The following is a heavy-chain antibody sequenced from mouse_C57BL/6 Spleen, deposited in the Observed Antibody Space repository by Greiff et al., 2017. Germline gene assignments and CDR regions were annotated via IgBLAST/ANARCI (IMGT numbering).Heavy chain of an antibody. CDR3: ARYWAYAMDY. CDR1: GYAFSSYW. CDR2: IYPGDGDT. Sequence: VQVVESGAELVKPGASVKISCKASGYAFSSYWMNWVKQRPGKGLEWIGQIYPGDGDTNYNGKFKGKATLTADKSSSTAYMQLSSLTAEDSAVYFCARYWAYAMDYWGQGTSVTVSS. J-gene: IGHJ4*01. V-gene: IGHV1-80*01. D-gene: IGHD4-1*01.